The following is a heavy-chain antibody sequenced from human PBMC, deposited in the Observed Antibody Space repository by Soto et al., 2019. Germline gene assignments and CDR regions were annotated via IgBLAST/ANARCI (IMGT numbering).Heavy chain of an antibody. CDR2: ISTYNGNT. CDR3: ARDSGNYYYYYGMDV. D-gene: IGHD1-26*01. Sequence: RASVKVSCKASGYTFTSSGISWVRQAPGQGLEWMGWISTYNGNTNYGQNLQGRVTMATDTSTGTAYMELRSLRSDDTAVYYCARDSGNYYYYYGMDVWGQGTTVTVSS. V-gene: IGHV1-18*01. J-gene: IGHJ6*02. CDR1: GYTFTSSG.